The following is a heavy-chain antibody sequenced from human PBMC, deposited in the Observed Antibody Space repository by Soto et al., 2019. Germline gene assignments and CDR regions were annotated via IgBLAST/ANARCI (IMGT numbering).Heavy chain of an antibody. CDR3: ATSVGIATTGEDGMDV. D-gene: IGHD2-8*02. J-gene: IGHJ6*02. CDR1: GGTFSIYG. CDR2: IIPILTTP. Sequence: SVKVSCKASGGTFSIYGFSWVRQAPGQGPEWIGGIIPILTTPNYAQKFQGRVTIVADESTTTVYMELSSLKFEDTAVYYCATSVGIATTGEDGMDVWGQGTWVTVSS. V-gene: IGHV1-69*13.